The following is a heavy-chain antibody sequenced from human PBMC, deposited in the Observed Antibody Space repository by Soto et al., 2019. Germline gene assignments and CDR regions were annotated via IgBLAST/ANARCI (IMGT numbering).Heavy chain of an antibody. CDR1: GYTLTSYY. J-gene: IGHJ5*02. V-gene: IGHV1-46*01. CDR3: ARAFQQLVQGNWFDP. D-gene: IGHD6-13*01. Sequence: ASVKVSCKASGYTLTSYYMHWVRQAPGQGLEWMGIINPSGGSTSYAQKFQGRVTMTRDTSTSTVYMELSSLRSEDTAVYYCARAFQQLVQGNWFDPWGQGTLVTVSS. CDR2: INPSGGST.